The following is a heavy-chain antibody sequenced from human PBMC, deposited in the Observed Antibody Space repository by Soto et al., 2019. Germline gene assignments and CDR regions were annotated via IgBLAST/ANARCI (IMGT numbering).Heavy chain of an antibody. CDR2: ISGSGGST. CDR1: GFTFSSYA. Sequence: GGSLRLSCAASGFTFSSYAMNWVRQAPGKGLEWVSVISGSGGSTYYADSVKGRFTISRDNSKNTLYLQMNSLRAEDTAVYYCAKGGYCSGGSCYSLNYYYYYGMDGWGQGTTVTVSS. V-gene: IGHV3-23*01. J-gene: IGHJ6*02. CDR3: AKGGYCSGGSCYSLNYYYYYGMDG. D-gene: IGHD2-15*01.